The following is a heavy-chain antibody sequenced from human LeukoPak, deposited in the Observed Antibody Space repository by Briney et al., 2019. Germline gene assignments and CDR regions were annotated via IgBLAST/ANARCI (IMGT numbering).Heavy chain of an antibody. V-gene: IGHV3-11*01. J-gene: IGHJ5*02. D-gene: IGHD1-26*01. CDR3: ARGSRGPSP. CDR2: ITNSGSTS. CDR1: GFIFSDYY. Sequence: GGSLRLSCAASGFIFSDYYMSWIRQAPGKGLEWVSFITNSGSTSHYADSVKGRFTISRDNAKNSLYLQMNSLRAEDTAVYYCARGSRGPSPWGQGTLVTVSS.